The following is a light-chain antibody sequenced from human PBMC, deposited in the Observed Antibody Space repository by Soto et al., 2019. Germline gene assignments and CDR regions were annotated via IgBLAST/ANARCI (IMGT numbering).Light chain of an antibody. CDR2: GSS. Sequence: EIVCTQSPGTLSLSPGERATLSCRASQTMRSSHLAWYQQKPGQAPRLLIYGSSSRATGIPDRFSGSGSGTDFALTISSLEPEDFAVYYCQQYGSSPQDTFGQGTKVDI. CDR1: QTMRSSH. J-gene: IGKJ1*01. CDR3: QQYGSSPQDT. V-gene: IGKV3-20*01.